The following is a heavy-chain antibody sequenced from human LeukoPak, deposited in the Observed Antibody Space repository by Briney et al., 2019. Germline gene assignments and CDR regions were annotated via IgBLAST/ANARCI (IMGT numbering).Heavy chain of an antibody. CDR1: GFTFSSYW. D-gene: IGHD6-19*01. V-gene: IGHV3-7*01. Sequence: GGSLRLSCAASGFTFSSYWMTWVRQTPGKGLEWVANIKEDGGEQNYVDSVDGRFTISRDNTKNSVFLQMNSLRAEDTAIYYCARDRAVAGLFDNWGQGTLVTVSS. J-gene: IGHJ4*02. CDR2: IKEDGGEQ. CDR3: ARDRAVAGLFDN.